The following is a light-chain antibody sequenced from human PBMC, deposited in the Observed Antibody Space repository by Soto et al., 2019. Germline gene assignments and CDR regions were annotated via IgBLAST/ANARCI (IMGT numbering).Light chain of an antibody. CDR2: RAS. V-gene: IGKV3-15*01. J-gene: IGKJ5*01. Sequence: IVMTQSPATLSLSPGEGATLSCRASQSVGSNVAWYQRRPGQAPRLLIYRASIRATGIPARFSGSGSGTEFTLTISSLQSEDFAVYYCQQYHNWPRITFGQGTRLEIK. CDR1: QSVGSN. CDR3: QQYHNWPRIT.